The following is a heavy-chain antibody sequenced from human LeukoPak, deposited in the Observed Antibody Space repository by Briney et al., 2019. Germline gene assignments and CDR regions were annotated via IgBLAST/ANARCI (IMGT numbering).Heavy chain of an antibody. CDR2: IYSGGSR. D-gene: IGHD3-3*01. CDR1: GFTLSSNY. CDR3: ARTYYDFWSGYYSHEGNPFDY. V-gene: IGHV3-53*01. J-gene: IGHJ4*02. Sequence: GGSLRLSCAASGFTLSSNYMSWVRQAPGKGVEGVSVIYSGGSRYYTDSVRGGFTISRDNSKNTMYLQMNSLRAEDTAVYYCARTYYDFWSGYYSHEGNPFDYWGQGTLVTVSS.